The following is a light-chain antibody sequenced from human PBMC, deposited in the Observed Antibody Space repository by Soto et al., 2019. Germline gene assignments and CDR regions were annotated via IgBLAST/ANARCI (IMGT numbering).Light chain of an antibody. J-gene: IGKJ1*01. CDR1: QTISSW. V-gene: IGKV1-5*03. CDR2: KAS. CDR3: QQYNSYWRT. Sequence: DLQMTQSPSSLSASVGDRVTITCRASQTISSWLAWYQQKPGKAPKLLIYKASSLESGVPSRFSGSGSGTEFTLTISSLQPDDFATYYCQQYNSYWRTFGQGTKVEIK.